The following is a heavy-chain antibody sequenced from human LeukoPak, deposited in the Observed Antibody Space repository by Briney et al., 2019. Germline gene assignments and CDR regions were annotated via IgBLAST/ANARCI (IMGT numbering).Heavy chain of an antibody. D-gene: IGHD3-10*01. Sequence: TGGSLRLSCAASGFTFSSYAMNWVRQAPGKGLEWVSVIYSGGSTYYADSLKGRFPISRDNSKNTLYLQMNSLRAEDTAVYYCARDSSGAFDIWGQGTMVTVSS. CDR1: GFTFSSYA. V-gene: IGHV3-53*01. CDR2: IYSGGST. J-gene: IGHJ3*02. CDR3: ARDSSGAFDI.